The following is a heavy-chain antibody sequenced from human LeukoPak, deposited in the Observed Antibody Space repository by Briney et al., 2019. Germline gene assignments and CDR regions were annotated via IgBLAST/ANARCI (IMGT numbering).Heavy chain of an antibody. Sequence: PGGSLRLSCAASGFTFSDYYMSWIRQAPGKGLEWVSVIYSGGGTYYADSVKGRFTISRDNSKNTLYLQINSLRAEDTAVYYCARESNGFDYWGQGTLVTVSS. V-gene: IGHV3-53*01. D-gene: IGHD2-8*01. CDR3: ARESNGFDY. J-gene: IGHJ4*02. CDR2: IYSGGGT. CDR1: GFTFSDYY.